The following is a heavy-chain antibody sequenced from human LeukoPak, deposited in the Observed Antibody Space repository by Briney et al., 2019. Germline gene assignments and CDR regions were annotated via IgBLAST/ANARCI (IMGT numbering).Heavy chain of an antibody. Sequence: SETLSLTCTVSGGSISSYYWSWLRQPPGKGLEWIGYIYYSGSTNYNPSLKSRVTISVDTSKNQFSLKLSSVTAADTAVYYCARGWFGEFHFDYWGQGTLVTVSS. V-gene: IGHV4-59*01. D-gene: IGHD3-10*01. CDR3: ARGWFGEFHFDY. CDR2: IYYSGST. J-gene: IGHJ4*02. CDR1: GGSISSYY.